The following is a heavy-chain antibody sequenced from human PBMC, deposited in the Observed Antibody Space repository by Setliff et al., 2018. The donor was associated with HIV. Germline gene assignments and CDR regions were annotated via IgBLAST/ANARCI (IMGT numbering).Heavy chain of an antibody. J-gene: IGHJ6*03. CDR3: AKDSSSGHYYYYLDV. D-gene: IGHD6-6*01. CDR1: GFTFNSYA. Sequence: GGSLRLSCAASGFTFNSYAMHWVRQAPGKGLEWVAVIWYDGSKKYYGDSVKGRFTISRDKSKNTLYLQMDSLRAEDTAAYYCAKDSSSGHYYYYLDVWGKGTTVTVSS. V-gene: IGHV3-33*03. CDR2: IWYDGSKK.